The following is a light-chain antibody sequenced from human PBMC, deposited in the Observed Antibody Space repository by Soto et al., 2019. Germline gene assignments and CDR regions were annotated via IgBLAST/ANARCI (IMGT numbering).Light chain of an antibody. Sequence: VVMKCPAARRVGPGGRVTFSCWASQGVSRKLAWYQHKPGQAPRLLISGASTGATGIPARFSGSGSGTEFALTIRRLQHADFAVYHCHQYASWPPITVAQGTRLEIK. J-gene: IGKJ5*01. V-gene: IGKV3-15*01. CDR2: GAS. CDR3: HQYASWPPIT. CDR1: QGVSRK.